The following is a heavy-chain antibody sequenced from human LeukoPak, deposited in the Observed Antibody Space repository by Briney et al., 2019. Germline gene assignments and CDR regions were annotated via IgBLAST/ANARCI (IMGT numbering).Heavy chain of an antibody. V-gene: IGHV1-46*01. Sequence: ASVKVSCKATGYTFTSYYMHWVRQAPGQGLEWMGIINPSGGSTSNAQKFQGRVTMTSDTSTSTVYMELSSLGSEGTAVYFCARPRIRDGYKNFKDYFFDYWGQGTLVTVSS. CDR3: ARPRIRDGYKNFKDYFFDY. J-gene: IGHJ4*02. D-gene: IGHD5-24*01. CDR2: INPSGGST. CDR1: GYTFTSYY.